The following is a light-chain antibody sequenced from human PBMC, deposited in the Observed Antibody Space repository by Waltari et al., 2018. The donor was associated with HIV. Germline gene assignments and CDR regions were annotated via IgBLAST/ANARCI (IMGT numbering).Light chain of an antibody. CDR1: QSISNW. CDR3: QQYSAFPWT. CDR2: RAS. J-gene: IGKJ1*01. Sequence: DIQMTQSLSTLSASMADRVRITWRASQSISNWLAWYQQKPGQAPKLLIYRASTLESGVPSRFSGSGSGTEFTLTINNLQPDDFATYYCQQYSAFPWTFGQGAKVEIK. V-gene: IGKV1-5*03.